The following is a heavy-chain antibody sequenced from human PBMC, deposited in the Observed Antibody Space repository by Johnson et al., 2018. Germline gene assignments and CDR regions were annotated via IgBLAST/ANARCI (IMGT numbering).Heavy chain of an antibody. CDR3: AAWLWGLGY. J-gene: IGHJ4*02. D-gene: IGHD3-22*01. CDR2: IIPIFGTA. CDR1: GYTFTNYY. V-gene: IGHV1-69*13. Sequence: QVQLVQSGAEVKKPGASVKVSCKASGYTFTNYYMHWVRQAPGQGLEWMGGIIPIFGTANYAQKFQGRVTITADESTSTAYMELSSLRSEDTAVYYCAAWLWGLGYWGQGTLVTVS.